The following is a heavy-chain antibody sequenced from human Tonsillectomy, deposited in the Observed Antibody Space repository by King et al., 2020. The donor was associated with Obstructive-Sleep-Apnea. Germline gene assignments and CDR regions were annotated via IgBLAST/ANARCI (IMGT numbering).Heavy chain of an antibody. CDR2: ITNGGTT. Sequence: EVQLVESGGGLAQPGGSLRLSCAASGFIFNNYALSWVRQAPGKGLDWVSSITNGGTTYYADSVEGRFTISRDNSKNTLYLQMNSLRADDTAVYYCAEKRGCSGGNCYPLKYWGRGTLVTVSS. CDR1: GFIFNNYA. J-gene: IGHJ4*02. V-gene: IGHV3-23*04. D-gene: IGHD2-15*01. CDR3: AEKRGCSGGNCYPLKY.